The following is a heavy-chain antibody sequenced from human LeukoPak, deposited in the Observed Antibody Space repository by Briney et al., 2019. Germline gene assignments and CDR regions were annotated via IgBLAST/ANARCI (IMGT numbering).Heavy chain of an antibody. CDR3: ASEDYGDYVYHY. D-gene: IGHD4-17*01. Sequence: PGGSLRLSCAASGFTFSSYSMTWVRQAPGKGLEWVSSISSSSSYIYYADSVKGRFTISRDNAKSSLYLQMNSLRAEDTAVYYCASEDYGDYVYHYWGQGTLVTVSS. CDR2: ISSSSSYI. V-gene: IGHV3-21*01. CDR1: GFTFSSYS. J-gene: IGHJ4*02.